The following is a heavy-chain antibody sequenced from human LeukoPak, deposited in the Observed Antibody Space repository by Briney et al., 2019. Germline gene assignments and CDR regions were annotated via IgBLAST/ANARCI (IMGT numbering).Heavy chain of an antibody. V-gene: IGHV6-1*01. CDR1: GDRVSSNSAA. Sequence: TLSLTCALSGDRVSSNSAAWNWIRQSPSRGVEWLGRTYYRSKWYKDYAVSVKSRITINPDTSKNQFSLQLNSVTPEDTSVYYCARDRAPWGLYYYERSGYYYYYGMDVWGQGTTVTVSS. J-gene: IGHJ6*02. CDR3: ARDRAPWGLYYYERSGYYYYYGMDV. CDR2: TYYRSKWYK. D-gene: IGHD3-22*01.